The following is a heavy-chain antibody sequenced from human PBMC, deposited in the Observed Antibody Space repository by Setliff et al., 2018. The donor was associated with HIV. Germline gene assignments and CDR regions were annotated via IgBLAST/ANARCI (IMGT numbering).Heavy chain of an antibody. D-gene: IGHD3-22*01. CDR2: INHSGST. J-gene: IGHJ4*02. CDR3: ARHDSGGYYSLDY. Sequence: SETLSLTCAVYGGSFSGYFWTWIRQPPGKGLEWIGEINHSGSTNYNPSLKSRFTISVDTSKNQFSLKLSSVTAADTAVYYCARHDSGGYYSLDYWGQGTLVTVSS. CDR1: GGSFSGYF. V-gene: IGHV4-34*01.